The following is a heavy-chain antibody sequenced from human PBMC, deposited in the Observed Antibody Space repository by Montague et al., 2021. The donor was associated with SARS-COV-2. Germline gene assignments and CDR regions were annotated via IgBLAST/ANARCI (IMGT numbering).Heavy chain of an antibody. CDR3: ARIPHASWYWYFGY. CDR2: IKEDASEK. CDR1: GFIFSKYW. J-gene: IGHJ4*02. V-gene: IGHV3-7*01. Sequence: SLRLSCAASGFIFSKYWMSWVRQVPGKGLEWVANIKEDASEKYYVASVKGRFTISRDNAQNSLYLQLNSLRAEDTAVYYCARIPHASWYWYFGYWGQGTLVTVSS. D-gene: IGHD6-13*01.